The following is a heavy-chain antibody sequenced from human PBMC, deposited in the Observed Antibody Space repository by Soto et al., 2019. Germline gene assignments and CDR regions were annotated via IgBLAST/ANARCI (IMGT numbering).Heavy chain of an antibody. Sequence: GGSLRLSCAASGFTLSSYWMSWVRQAPGKGLEWVANIKQDGSEKYYVDSVKGRFTVSRDNAKNSLYLQMNSLRAEDTAVYYCARGHFDPDYWGQGTLVTVSS. CDR3: ARGHFDPDY. D-gene: IGHD3-9*01. J-gene: IGHJ4*02. CDR2: IKQDGSEK. V-gene: IGHV3-7*02. CDR1: GFTLSSYW.